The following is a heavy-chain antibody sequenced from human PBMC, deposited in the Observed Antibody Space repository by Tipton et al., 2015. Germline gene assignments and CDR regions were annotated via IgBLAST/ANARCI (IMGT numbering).Heavy chain of an antibody. J-gene: IGHJ6*02. CDR2: TNQDGSET. Sequence: SLRLSWAASGFTFSDQWMTWVRQAPGEGLEWVANTNQDGSETSHVDSLKGRFTISRDNAKNLLYLQMNSLRVEDTAVYYCARGDGMDVWGQGTAV. CDR3: ARGDGMDV. V-gene: IGHV3-7*01. CDR1: GFTFSDQW.